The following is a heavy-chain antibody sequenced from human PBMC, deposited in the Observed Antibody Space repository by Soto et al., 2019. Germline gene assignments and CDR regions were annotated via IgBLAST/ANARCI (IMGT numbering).Heavy chain of an antibody. CDR3: ARRPDYFYYLDV. J-gene: IGHJ6*03. CDR1: GGSISGYY. CDR2: IYYSGTT. V-gene: IGHV4-59*08. Sequence: QVQLQESGPGLVKPSETLSLTCTVTGGSISGYYWSWIRQTPGRRLEWIGYIYYSGTTNYNPSLKSRVTISIDTSKNQFSLRLTSVTAADTAIYSCARRPDYFYYLDVWGIGTTVTVSS.